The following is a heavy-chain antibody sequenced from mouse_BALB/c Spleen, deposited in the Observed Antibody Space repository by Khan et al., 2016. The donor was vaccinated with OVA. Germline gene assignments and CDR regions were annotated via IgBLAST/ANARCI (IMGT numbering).Heavy chain of an antibody. Sequence: EVQLKESGAELVRPGALVKLSCKASGFNIKDYYMHWVKQRPEQGLEWIGWIDPENGETVYDPKFQGKASITANTSSNTAYLQLSSLTSEDTAVYYCTRSGYSAWFAYWGQGTPVTVSA. CDR1: GFNIKDYY. V-gene: IGHV14-1*02. J-gene: IGHJ3*01. CDR2: IDPENGET. CDR3: TRSGYSAWFAY.